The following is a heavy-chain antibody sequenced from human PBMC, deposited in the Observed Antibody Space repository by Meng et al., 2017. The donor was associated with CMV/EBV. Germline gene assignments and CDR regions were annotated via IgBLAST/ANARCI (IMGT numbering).Heavy chain of an antibody. CDR2: IYYSWGT. Sequence: SETLSLTCTVSGGSISSYYWSWIRQPPGKGLEWIGYIYYSWGTNYNPSLKSRVTISVDTSKNQLSLKLSSVTAADTAVYYCARGYRSSWHVSAFDIWGQGTMVTVSS. CDR1: GGSISSYY. D-gene: IGHD6-13*01. V-gene: IGHV4-59*01. J-gene: IGHJ3*02. CDR3: ARGYRSSWHVSAFDI.